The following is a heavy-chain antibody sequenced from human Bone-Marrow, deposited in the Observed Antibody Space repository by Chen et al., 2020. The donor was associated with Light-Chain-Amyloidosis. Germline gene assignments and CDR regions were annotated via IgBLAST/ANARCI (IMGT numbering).Heavy chain of an antibody. Sequence: QLQLQESAPGLVKPSETLSPTCTVPGAPISPSGYSWDWIRQPPGKGLEWIGGTYYSGGTYYNPSLKSRVTISVDTSKNQFSLTLSSLTAADTAMYYCASASELLTFYFDDWGQGSLVTVSS. CDR3: ASASELLTFYFDD. J-gene: IGHJ4*02. V-gene: IGHV4-39*01. CDR2: TYYSGGT. D-gene: IGHD1-7*01. CDR1: GAPISPSGYS.